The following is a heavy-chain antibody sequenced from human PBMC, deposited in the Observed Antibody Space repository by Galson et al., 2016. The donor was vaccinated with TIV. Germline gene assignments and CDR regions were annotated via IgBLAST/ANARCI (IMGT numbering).Heavy chain of an antibody. J-gene: IGHJ4*02. V-gene: IGHV3-15*01. D-gene: IGHD2-15*01. Sequence: SLRLSCAASGFIFSNAWMSWVRQAPGKGLEWVGRIKSNFDGGTTDYAEPGKGRFTIPRHDSKNTLFLQMNRLKTEDTAGYYCTTELGYCSGGYCYYFDYWGQGTLVTVSS. CDR3: TTELGYCSGGYCYYFDY. CDR2: IKSNFDGGTT. CDR1: GFIFSNAW.